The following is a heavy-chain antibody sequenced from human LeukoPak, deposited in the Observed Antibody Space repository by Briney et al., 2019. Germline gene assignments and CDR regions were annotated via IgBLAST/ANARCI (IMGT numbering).Heavy chain of an antibody. CDR1: GYSISSGYY. J-gene: IGHJ4*02. D-gene: IGHD2-2*01. CDR2: IYHSGST. V-gene: IGHV4-38-2*02. CDR3: ARDPLYCSSTSCYLPFDY. Sequence: PSETLSLTCTVSGYSISSGYYWGWIRQPPGKGLEWIGSIYHSGSTYYNPSLKSRVTISVDTSKNQFSLKLSSVTAADTAVYYCARDPLYCSSTSCYLPFDYWGQGTLATVSS.